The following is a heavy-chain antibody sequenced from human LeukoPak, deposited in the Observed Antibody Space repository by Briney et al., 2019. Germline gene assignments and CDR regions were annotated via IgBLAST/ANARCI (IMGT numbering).Heavy chain of an antibody. CDR3: ARDRLSLGAFDI. J-gene: IGHJ3*02. Sequence: SETLSLTCTVSGGSISSYYWVWIRQAPEKGLEWIGSVYSSGSIYSNPSLRSRVTISLDTSKNQFSLNLTSVTVADTALYYCARDRLSLGAFDIWGQGTTVTVSS. CDR2: VYSSGSI. V-gene: IGHV4-39*07. D-gene: IGHD7-27*01. CDR1: GGSISSYY.